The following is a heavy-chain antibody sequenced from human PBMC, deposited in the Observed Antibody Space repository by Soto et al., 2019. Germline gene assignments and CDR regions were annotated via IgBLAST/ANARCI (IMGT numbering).Heavy chain of an antibody. CDR3: TNRGHRDWFDS. CDR2: ISSGSNYI. Sequence: EVQLVESGGGLVKPGGSLRLSCAPSGFTFSSYHMNWVRQAPGKGLEWVSSISSGSNYIYYADSVRGRFTISRDNANNSLYLQMNNLRAGATVFYYCTNRGHRDWFDSWGQGTLVIVSS. CDR1: GFTFSSYH. V-gene: IGHV3-21*01. J-gene: IGHJ5*01.